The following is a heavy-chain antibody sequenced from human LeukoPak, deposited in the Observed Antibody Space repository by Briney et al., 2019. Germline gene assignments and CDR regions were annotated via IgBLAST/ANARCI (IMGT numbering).Heavy chain of an antibody. D-gene: IGHD3-22*01. J-gene: IGHJ4*02. CDR3: ARGKDSSDYFDY. Sequence: PSQTLSLTYTVSGGSITSDSYYWSWIRQHPGKGLEWIAYIYYSGSNYYNPSRKNRVTISVDTSKNQFSLKLSSVTAADTAVYFCARGKDSSDYFDYWGQGTLVTVSS. CDR1: GGSITSDSYY. CDR2: IYYSGSN. V-gene: IGHV4-31*03.